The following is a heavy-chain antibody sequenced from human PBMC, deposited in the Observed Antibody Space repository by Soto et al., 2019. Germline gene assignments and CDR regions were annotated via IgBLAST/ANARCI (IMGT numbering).Heavy chain of an antibody. D-gene: IGHD4-17*01. CDR3: AIANYGDNDY. V-gene: IGHV1-18*01. CDR2: INAYNGNT. CDR1: GYSFPSST. J-gene: IGHJ4*02. Sequence: QVQLVQSGAEVKRPGASVKVSCKASGYSFPSSTISWVRRAPGQGLEWMGWINAYNGNTKYTQKLQGRFTMTTDTSTSTAYMELENLRSDDTAMYFCAIANYGDNDYWGQGTLVTVSS.